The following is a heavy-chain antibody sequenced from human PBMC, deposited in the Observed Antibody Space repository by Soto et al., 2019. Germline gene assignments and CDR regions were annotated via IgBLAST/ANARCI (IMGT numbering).Heavy chain of an antibody. Sequence: EVQLLESGGGLVQPGGSLRLSCAASGFTFSNDAMSWVRQAPGKGLEWVSVISNNGGSTYYADSVKGRFTISRDNSKNTLYLQMNSLRAEDTAVYYCAKDESAGYYYFDYWGQGTLVTVSS. V-gene: IGHV3-23*01. D-gene: IGHD3-9*01. CDR2: ISNNGGST. J-gene: IGHJ4*02. CDR1: GFTFSNDA. CDR3: AKDESAGYYYFDY.